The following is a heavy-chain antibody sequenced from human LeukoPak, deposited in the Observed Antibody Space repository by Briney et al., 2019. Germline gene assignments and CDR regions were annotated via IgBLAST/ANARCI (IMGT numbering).Heavy chain of an antibody. CDR1: GFTFSSYA. Sequence: PGRSLRLSCAASGFTFSSYAMHWVRQAPGKGLEWAAVISYDGSNKYYADSVKGRFTTSRDNSKNTLYLQMNSLRAEDTAVYYCAREEYYYDSSGYLDYWGQGTLVTVSS. D-gene: IGHD3-22*01. CDR3: AREEYYYDSSGYLDY. CDR2: ISYDGSNK. V-gene: IGHV3-30-3*01. J-gene: IGHJ4*02.